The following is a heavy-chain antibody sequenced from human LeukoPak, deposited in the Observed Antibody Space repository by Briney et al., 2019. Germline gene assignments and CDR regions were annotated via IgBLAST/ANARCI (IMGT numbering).Heavy chain of an antibody. D-gene: IGHD1-14*01. CDR2: INPNSGGT. Sequence: ASVKVSCKASGYTFTGYYMHWVRQAPGQGLEWMGWINPNSGGTNYAQKLQGRVTMTTDTSTSTAYMELRSLRSDDTTVYYCARDPTGGNPGFDPWGQGTLVTVSS. J-gene: IGHJ5*02. CDR1: GYTFTGYY. CDR3: ARDPTGGNPGFDP. V-gene: IGHV1-2*02.